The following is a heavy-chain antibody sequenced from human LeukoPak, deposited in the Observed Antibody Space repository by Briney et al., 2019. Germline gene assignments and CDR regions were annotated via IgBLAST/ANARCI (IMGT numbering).Heavy chain of an antibody. V-gene: IGHV1-46*03. Sequence: ASVKVSCKASGYTFTSYYMHWVRQAPGQGLEWMGIINPSGGSTSYAQKFQGRVTMTRDTSTSTVYMELSSLRSEDTAVYYCARDPRNRNDGFYYYMDVWGQGTTVTVSS. D-gene: IGHD1-1*01. CDR3: ARDPRNRNDGFYYYMDV. J-gene: IGHJ6*03. CDR1: GYTFTSYY. CDR2: INPSGGST.